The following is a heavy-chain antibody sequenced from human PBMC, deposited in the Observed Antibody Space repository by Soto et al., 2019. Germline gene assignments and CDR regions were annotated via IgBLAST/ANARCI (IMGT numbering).Heavy chain of an antibody. CDR3: TKSSGGSSSVGMDY. D-gene: IGHD6-6*01. J-gene: IGHJ4*02. Sequence: GGSLRLSCAGSGFIFKNYALNWVRQAPGKGLEWVASITRDGYNKYYADSVKGRFAISRDNSRDTLSLQMTALTIEDSSVYYCTKSSGGSSSVGMDYWGQGTRVTVSS. CDR1: GFIFKNYA. CDR2: ITRDGYNK. V-gene: IGHV3-30*09.